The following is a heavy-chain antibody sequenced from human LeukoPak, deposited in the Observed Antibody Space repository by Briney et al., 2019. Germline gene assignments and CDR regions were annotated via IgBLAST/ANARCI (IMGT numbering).Heavy chain of an antibody. Sequence: GGSLRLSCAASGFTFSSYAMSWVRQAPGKGLEWASAISGSGGSTYYADSVKGRFTISRDNSKNTLYLQMNSLRAEDTAVYYCAKVLYCSSTSCYGVYGMDVWGQGTTVTVSS. J-gene: IGHJ6*02. CDR3: AKVLYCSSTSCYGVYGMDV. V-gene: IGHV3-23*01. CDR2: ISGSGGST. CDR1: GFTFSSYA. D-gene: IGHD2-2*01.